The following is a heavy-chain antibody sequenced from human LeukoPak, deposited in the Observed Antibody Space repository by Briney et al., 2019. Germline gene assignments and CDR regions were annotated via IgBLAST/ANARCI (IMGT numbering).Heavy chain of an antibody. CDR3: ARGPYSSGWYYFDY. CDR2: INPNSGGT. V-gene: IGHV1-2*02. Sequence: GAXVKVSCKAXGYTFTXXYMHWVRQAPGQGLEWMGWINPNSGGTNYAQKLQGRVTMTRDTSSSTAYMELSRLRSDDTAVYYCARGPYSSGWYYFDYWGQGTLVTVSS. J-gene: IGHJ4*02. D-gene: IGHD6-19*01. CDR1: GYTFTXXY.